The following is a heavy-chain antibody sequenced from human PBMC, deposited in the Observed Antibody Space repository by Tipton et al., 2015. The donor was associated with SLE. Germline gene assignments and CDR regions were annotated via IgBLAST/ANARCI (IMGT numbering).Heavy chain of an antibody. CDR2: IYDSGST. CDR1: GGSISTYY. V-gene: IGHV4-59*01. Sequence: TLSLTCSVSGGSISTYYWSWIRQPPGKGLEWIGYIYDSGSTNYNPSLKSRVTISVDTSKNQFSLKLSSVTAADTAVYYCARNRDGDYGDTFHIWGQGTLVTVSS. CDR3: ARNRDGDYGDTFHI. D-gene: IGHD4-17*01. J-gene: IGHJ3*02.